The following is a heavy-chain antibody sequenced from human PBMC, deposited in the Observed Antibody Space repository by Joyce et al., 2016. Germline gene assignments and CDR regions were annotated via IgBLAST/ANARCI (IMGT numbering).Heavy chain of an antibody. V-gene: IGHV3-48*03. CDR2: ISRSSSYI. CDR3: ARDRQGSNWIDC. J-gene: IGHJ4*02. Sequence: EVQLVESGGTLVRPGGSLRLSCVASGFNFNTYDMNWVRQAPGKGLEWLSYISRSSSYIYYADSVEGRFTVSRDNAKNSLFLQMDSLRAEDTAVYYCARDRQGSNWIDCWGQGALVTVSS. D-gene: IGHD2-8*01. CDR1: GFNFNTYD.